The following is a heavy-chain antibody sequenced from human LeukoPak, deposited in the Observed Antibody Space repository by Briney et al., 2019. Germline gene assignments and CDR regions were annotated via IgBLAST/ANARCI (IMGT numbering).Heavy chain of an antibody. CDR2: ISDSGGST. CDR3: AKLPGRAADY. V-gene: IGHV3-23*01. J-gene: IGHJ4*02. CDR1: GFTFSNYA. Sequence: GSLRLSCAASGFTFSNYAMSWVRQAPGKGLEWVSGISDSGGSTYYADSVKGRFTISRDNSKNTLYLQMNSLRAEDTAVYYCAKLPGRAADYWGQGTLVTVSS.